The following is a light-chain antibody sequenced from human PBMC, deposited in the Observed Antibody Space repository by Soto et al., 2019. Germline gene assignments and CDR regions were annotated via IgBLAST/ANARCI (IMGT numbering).Light chain of an antibody. Sequence: QSALTQPPSASGSPGQSVTISRTGTSSDVGGYNYVSWYQQHPGKAPKLMIYEVSKRPSGVPDRFSGSKSGNTASLTVSGLQAEDEADYYSSSYAGSNNLVFGGGTKLTVL. V-gene: IGLV2-8*01. CDR1: SSDVGGYNY. CDR2: EVS. J-gene: IGLJ3*02. CDR3: SSYAGSNNLV.